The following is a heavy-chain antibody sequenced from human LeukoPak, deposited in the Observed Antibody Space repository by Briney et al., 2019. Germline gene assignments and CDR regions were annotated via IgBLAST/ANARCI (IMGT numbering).Heavy chain of an antibody. Sequence: SETLSLTCAVYGGSFSGYYWSWIRQLPGEGLEWIGYIYYSGSTYYNPSLKSRVIISVDTSKNQFSLKLSSVTAADTAVYYCARADSSGYYRNDYWGQGTLVTVSS. CDR2: IYYSGST. D-gene: IGHD3-22*01. V-gene: IGHV4-31*11. CDR1: GGSFSGYY. CDR3: ARADSSGYYRNDY. J-gene: IGHJ4*02.